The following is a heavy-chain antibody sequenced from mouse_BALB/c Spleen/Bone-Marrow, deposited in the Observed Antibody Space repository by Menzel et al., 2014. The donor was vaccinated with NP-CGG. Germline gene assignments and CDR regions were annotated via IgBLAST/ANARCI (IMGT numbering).Heavy chain of an antibody. V-gene: IGHV1S29*02. CDR1: GYTFTDYN. D-gene: IGHD4-1*01. Sequence: VQLKESGPELVKPGASVKTSCKASGYTFTDYNMHWVKQSHGKSLAWIGYIYPYHGGTGYNQKFKSKATLTVNNPSRTAYMELRSLTSEDSAVYYCARLGRDYWGQGNTLTVSS. CDR3: ARLGRDY. CDR2: IYPYHGGT. J-gene: IGHJ2*01.